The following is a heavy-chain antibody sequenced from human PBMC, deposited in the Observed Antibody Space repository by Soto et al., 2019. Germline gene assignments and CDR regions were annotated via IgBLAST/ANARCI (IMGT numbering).Heavy chain of an antibody. CDR3: ARDIKIFGVVLHYWFDP. CDR2: IYYSGST. V-gene: IGHV4-31*03. Sequence: QVQLQESGPGLVKPSQTLSLTCTVSGGSISSGGYYWSWIRQHPGKGLEWIGYIYYSGSTYYNPSLKSRVTRAVDTSKNQCSLKLSFETAADTAVYSCARDIKIFGVVLHYWFDPWGQGTLVTVSS. CDR1: GGSISSGGYY. J-gene: IGHJ5*02. D-gene: IGHD3-3*01.